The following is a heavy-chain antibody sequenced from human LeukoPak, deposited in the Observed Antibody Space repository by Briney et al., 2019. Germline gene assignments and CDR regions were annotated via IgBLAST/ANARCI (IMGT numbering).Heavy chain of an antibody. CDR1: GYSISSGYY. J-gene: IGHJ4*02. CDR3: ARIRGSSILGYFDY. CDR2: IYHSGST. V-gene: IGHV4-38-2*02. Sequence: PSETLSLTCTVSGYSISSGYYWGWIRQPPGKGLEWIGSIYHSGSTYYNPSLKSRITISVDTSKNQFSLKLSSVTAADTAVYYCARIRGSSILGYFDYWGQGTLVTVSS. D-gene: IGHD3-10*01.